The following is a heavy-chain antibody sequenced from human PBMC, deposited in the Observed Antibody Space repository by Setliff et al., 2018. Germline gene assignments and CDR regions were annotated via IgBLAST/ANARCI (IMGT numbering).Heavy chain of an antibody. CDR3: VRDDADNYDAFDN. J-gene: IGHJ3*02. CDR2: ISNSSSYI. Sequence: PGGSLRLSCAASGFTFSSYSMNWARQAPGKGLEWVSSISNSSSYIYYADSVKGRFTISRDNAKNSLYLQMNGLRADDTGVYYCVRDDADNYDAFDNWGQGTLVTV. D-gene: IGHD3-22*01. V-gene: IGHV3-21*01. CDR1: GFTFSSYS.